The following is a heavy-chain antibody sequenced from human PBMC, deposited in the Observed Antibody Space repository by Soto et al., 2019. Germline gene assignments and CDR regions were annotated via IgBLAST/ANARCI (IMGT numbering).Heavy chain of an antibody. Sequence: EVQLVESGGGVVQPGGSLRLSCAASGFTVSNLYMTWVRQAPGKWLQWVAVISSGGSSYYADSVKGRFTISRENSKNTLYLEMNSLRAEDTAVYYCARDTFGGAYDFLHGGQGTLVTVSS. CDR3: ARDTFGGAYDFLH. CDR2: ISSGGSS. CDR1: GFTVSNLY. J-gene: IGHJ4*02. V-gene: IGHV3-66*01. D-gene: IGHD3-3*01.